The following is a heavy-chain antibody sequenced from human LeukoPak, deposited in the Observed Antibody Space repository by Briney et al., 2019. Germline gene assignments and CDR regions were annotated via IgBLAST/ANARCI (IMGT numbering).Heavy chain of an antibody. CDR2: ISSNGDNT. CDR1: GFTFSTYV. Sequence: GGALRVSCSVSGFTFSTYVMHSVRPAPGKGLEYVSAISSNGDNTYYADSVKGKFTISRDNSKNTLYLQMSSLRAGDTAVYYCVRGTGYWGQGTLVTVSS. J-gene: IGHJ4*02. CDR3: VRGTGY. V-gene: IGHV3-64D*06.